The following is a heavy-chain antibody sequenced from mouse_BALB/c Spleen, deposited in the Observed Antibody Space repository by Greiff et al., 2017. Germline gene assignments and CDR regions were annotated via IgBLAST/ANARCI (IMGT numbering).Heavy chain of an antibody. D-gene: IGHD1-1*01. Sequence: EVKLMESGGGLVQPGGSRKLSCAASGFTFSSFGMHWVRQAPEKGLEWVAYISSGSSTIYYADTVKGRFTISRDNPKNTLFLQMSSLRSEDTAMYYCARGGTTVVAEDFDYWGQGTTLTVSS. CDR1: GFTFSSFG. V-gene: IGHV5-17*02. CDR3: ARGGTTVVAEDFDY. J-gene: IGHJ2*01. CDR2: ISSGSSTI.